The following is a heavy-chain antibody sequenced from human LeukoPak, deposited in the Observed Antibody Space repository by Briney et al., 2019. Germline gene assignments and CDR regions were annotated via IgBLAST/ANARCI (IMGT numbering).Heavy chain of an antibody. J-gene: IGHJ4*02. Sequence: PGGSLRLSCAASGFTVSTYYMTWVRQAPGKGLECVSVIYSGGSTYYADSVKGRFTVSRDNSKNTLYLQMNSLRAEDTAVYYCARDDSSGYFDYWGQGTLVTVSS. D-gene: IGHD3-22*01. V-gene: IGHV3-53*01. CDR2: IYSGGST. CDR1: GFTVSTYY. CDR3: ARDDSSGYFDY.